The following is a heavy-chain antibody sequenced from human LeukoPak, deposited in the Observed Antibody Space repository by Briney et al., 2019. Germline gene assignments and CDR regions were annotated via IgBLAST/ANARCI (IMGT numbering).Heavy chain of an antibody. V-gene: IGHV3-23*01. D-gene: IGHD6-13*01. CDR2: ISGSGSST. CDR3: AKSFGPVIAAAGTGAD. Sequence: GGSLRLSCAASGFTFRSYAMSWVRQAPGKGLEWVSGISGSGSSTDYADSVKGRFTISRDNSKNTLYLQMSSLRAEDTGVYYCAKSFGPVIAAAGTGADWGQGTLVTVSS. CDR1: GFTFRSYA. J-gene: IGHJ4*02.